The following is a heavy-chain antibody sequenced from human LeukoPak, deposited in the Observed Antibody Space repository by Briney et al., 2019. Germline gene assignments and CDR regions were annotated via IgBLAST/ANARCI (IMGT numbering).Heavy chain of an antibody. Sequence: PGGSLRLSCAASGFTFDDYAMHWVRQAPGKGLEWVSGISWNSGSIGYADSVKGRFTISRDNAKNSLYLQMNSLRAEDTALYYCAKDRHIGWFGEGGFDYWGQGTLVTVSS. CDR2: ISWNSGSI. D-gene: IGHD3-10*01. J-gene: IGHJ4*02. CDR3: AKDRHIGWFGEGGFDY. CDR1: GFTFDDYA. V-gene: IGHV3-9*01.